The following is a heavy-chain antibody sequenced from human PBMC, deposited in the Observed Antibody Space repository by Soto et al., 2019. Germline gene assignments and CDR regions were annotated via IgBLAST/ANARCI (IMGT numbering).Heavy chain of an antibody. V-gene: IGHV4-4*07. CDR2: IHSSGTF. CDR3: ARDNIVSKGYGMDV. J-gene: IGHJ6*02. D-gene: IGHD5-12*01. Sequence: KPSETLSLTCTVSGGSISNAYWSWIRQAAGKRLEWIGRIHSSGTFNYNPSLKSRVSISRDTPKNQISLKLSSVTAADTAVYYCARDNIVSKGYGMDVWGQATTVTVSS. CDR1: GGSISNAY.